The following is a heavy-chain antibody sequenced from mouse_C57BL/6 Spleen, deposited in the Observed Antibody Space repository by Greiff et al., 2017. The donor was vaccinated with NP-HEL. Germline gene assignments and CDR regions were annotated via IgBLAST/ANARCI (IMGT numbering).Heavy chain of an antibody. Sequence: VQVVESGPELVKPGASVKISCKASGYAFSSSWMNWVKQRPGTGLEWIGRIYPGDGDTNYNGKFKGKATLTADKSSSTAYMQLSSLTSEDSAVYFCARGDYYGSLHWYFDVWGTGTTVTVSS. J-gene: IGHJ1*03. D-gene: IGHD1-1*01. V-gene: IGHV1-82*01. CDR2: IYPGDGDT. CDR3: ARGDYYGSLHWYFDV. CDR1: GYAFSSSW.